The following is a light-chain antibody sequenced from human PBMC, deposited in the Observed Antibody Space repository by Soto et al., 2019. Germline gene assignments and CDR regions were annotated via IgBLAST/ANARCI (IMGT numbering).Light chain of an antibody. CDR2: ENN. Sequence: QSVLTQPPSVSAAPGQQVTISCSGTSSNIGNNYVSWYQQLPGTAPRLLIYENNKRPSGIPGRFSGSKSGTSATLDITGLQTGDEADYYCGTWDTSLNAGVFGGGTQLTVL. J-gene: IGLJ2*01. CDR3: GTWDTSLNAGV. CDR1: SSNIGNNY. V-gene: IGLV1-51*02.